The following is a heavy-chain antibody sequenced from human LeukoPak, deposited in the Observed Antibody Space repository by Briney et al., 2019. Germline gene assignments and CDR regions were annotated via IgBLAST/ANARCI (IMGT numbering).Heavy chain of an antibody. D-gene: IGHD3-10*01. CDR3: TRDYYNRFDY. V-gene: IGHV3-74*01. CDR2: INNDGSST. J-gene: IGHJ4*02. CDR1: GLTFGSYW. Sequence: GGSLRLSCAASGLTFGSYWMHWVRQAPGKGLVWVSHINNDGSSTSYADSVKGRFTISRDNTKNTLSLQMTNLRVEDTAVYFCTRDYYNRFDYWGQGTLVTVSS.